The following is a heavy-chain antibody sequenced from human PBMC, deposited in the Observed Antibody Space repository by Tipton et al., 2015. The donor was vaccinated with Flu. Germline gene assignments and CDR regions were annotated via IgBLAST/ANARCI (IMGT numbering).Heavy chain of an antibody. Sequence: QLVQSGAEAKKPGESLKISCEGSGYSFSSYSIDWVRQMPGRGLEWMGIIYAEDSETRYSPSFKGQVTMSVDNSLNTAYLQWSSLKASDTATYYCARRGYDFSSDFWGQGTLVTVSP. CDR2: IYAEDSET. J-gene: IGHJ4*02. CDR3: ARRGYDFSSDF. CDR1: GYSFSSYS. D-gene: IGHD3-3*01. V-gene: IGHV5-51*01.